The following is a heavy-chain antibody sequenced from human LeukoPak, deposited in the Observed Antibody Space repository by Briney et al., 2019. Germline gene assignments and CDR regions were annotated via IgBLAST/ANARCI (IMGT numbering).Heavy chain of an antibody. J-gene: IGHJ4*02. D-gene: IGHD2-2*01. CDR3: AKEGYCSGTNCYGAFDY. V-gene: IGHV3-23*01. CDR2: ISGSGDTT. CDR1: GFTFRSDA. Sequence: GGSLRLSCAASGFTFRSDAMSWVRQAPGKGLEWVSAISGSGDTTYFADSVKGRFTISRDNSKSTLFLEMNSLRAEDTAVYYCAKEGYCSGTNCYGAFDYWGQGTLVTVSS.